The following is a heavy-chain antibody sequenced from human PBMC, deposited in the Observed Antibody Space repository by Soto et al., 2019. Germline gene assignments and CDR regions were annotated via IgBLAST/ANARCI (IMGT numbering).Heavy chain of an antibody. J-gene: IGHJ4*02. CDR1: GFTFSNSA. CDR3: AKDRGGRGNEIDH. CDR2: IDASGNRI. D-gene: IGHD3-16*01. V-gene: IGHV3-23*01. Sequence: EVQLLEYGGGLVQPGGSLRLSCTASGFTFSNSAMSWVRQAPGKGLEWVSSIDASGNRIYQGDVAKGRYTISRDNSKNTVFLRMNSLRVDDTATYYCAKDRGGRGNEIDHWGQGTLITVSS.